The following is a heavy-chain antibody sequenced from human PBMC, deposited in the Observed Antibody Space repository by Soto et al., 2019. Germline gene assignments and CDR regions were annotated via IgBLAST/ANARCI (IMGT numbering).Heavy chain of an antibody. D-gene: IGHD4-17*01. CDR1: GGSISSGGYY. V-gene: IGHV4-31*03. CDR3: ARYFPGDYVDY. CDR2: IYYSGST. J-gene: IGHJ4*02. Sequence: SETLSLTCTVSGGSISSGGYYWSWIRQHPGKGLEWIGYIYYSGSTYYNPSLKSRVTISVDTSKNQFSLKLSSVTAADTAVYYCARYFPGDYVDYWGQGTLVTVSS.